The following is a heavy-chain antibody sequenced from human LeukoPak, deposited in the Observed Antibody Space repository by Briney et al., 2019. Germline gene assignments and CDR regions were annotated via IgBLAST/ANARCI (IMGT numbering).Heavy chain of an antibody. V-gene: IGHV3-30-3*01. CDR2: ISYDGSNK. CDR3: ARGLHYYYYGMDV. Sequence: PGGSLRLSCAASGFTFSSYTMHWVRQAPGKRLEWVAVISYDGSNKYYADSVKGRFTISRDNSKNTLYLQMNSLRGEDTAVYYCARGLHYYYYGMDVWGQGPTVTVSS. D-gene: IGHD3-10*01. J-gene: IGHJ6*02. CDR1: GFTFSSYT.